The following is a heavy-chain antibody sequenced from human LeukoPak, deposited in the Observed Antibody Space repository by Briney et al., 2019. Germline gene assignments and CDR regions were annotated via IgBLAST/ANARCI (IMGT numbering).Heavy chain of an antibody. Sequence: PSETLSLTCAVYGGSFSGYYWSWIRQPPGKGLEWIGEINHSGSTNYNPSLKSRVTISVDTSKNQFSLKLSSVTAADTAVYYCARKRRSKGYCSSTSCYYFDYWGQGTPVTVSS. D-gene: IGHD2-2*01. CDR1: GGSFSGYY. V-gene: IGHV4-34*01. CDR2: INHSGST. CDR3: ARKRRSKGYCSSTSCYYFDY. J-gene: IGHJ4*02.